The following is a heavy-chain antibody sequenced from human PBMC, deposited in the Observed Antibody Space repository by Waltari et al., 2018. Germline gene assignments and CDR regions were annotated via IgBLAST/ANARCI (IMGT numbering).Heavy chain of an antibody. V-gene: IGHV3-74*01. CDR2: IKSDGSYT. J-gene: IGHJ6*02. CDR1: GFTFSSYW. Sequence: EVQLVESGGGPIKPGGSLTLSCAASGFTFSSYWMNWVRQVPGKGLVWVSRIKSDGSYTNHADSVKGRFTISRDNVKSLLYLHMTSLRVEDTAVYYCVRGGAPRSGGLDVWGQGTTVVVSS. D-gene: IGHD3-16*01. CDR3: VRGGAPRSGGLDV.